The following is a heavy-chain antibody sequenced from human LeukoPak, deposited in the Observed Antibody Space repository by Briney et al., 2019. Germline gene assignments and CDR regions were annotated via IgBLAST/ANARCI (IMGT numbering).Heavy chain of an antibody. Sequence: SETLSLTCTVSGGSISSYYWSWIRQPPGKGLEWIGYIYYSGSTNYNPSLKSRVTISVDTSKNQFSLKLSSVTAADTAVYYCARSATKAYCSSTSCLYYYHYGMDVWGQGTTVTVSS. CDR2: IYYSGST. D-gene: IGHD2-2*01. CDR3: ARSATKAYCSSTSCLYYYHYGMDV. CDR1: GGSISSYY. J-gene: IGHJ6*02. V-gene: IGHV4-59*01.